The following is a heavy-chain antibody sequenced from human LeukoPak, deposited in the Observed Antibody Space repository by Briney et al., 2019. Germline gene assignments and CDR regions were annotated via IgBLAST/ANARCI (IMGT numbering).Heavy chain of an antibody. CDR2: IKEDGSEK. Sequence: GGSLGLACAAAGFIFSSYWMSWVRQAPGKGLEWVANIKEDGSEKYYVDSVKGRFTISRDNAKKSLYLQTNSLRAEDTAVYYCARRALRYCSSTSCPAQYYGVDVWGKGTTVTVSS. D-gene: IGHD2-2*01. CDR1: GFIFSSYW. V-gene: IGHV3-7*03. CDR3: ARRALRYCSSTSCPAQYYGVDV. J-gene: IGHJ6*04.